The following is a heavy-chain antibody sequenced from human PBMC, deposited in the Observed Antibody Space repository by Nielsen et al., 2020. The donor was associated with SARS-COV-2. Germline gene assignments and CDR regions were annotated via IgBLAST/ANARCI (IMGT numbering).Heavy chain of an antibody. D-gene: IGHD2-15*01. J-gene: IGHJ4*02. CDR1: GFTFSDYY. CDR2: ISSSSSYT. V-gene: IGHV3-11*03. CDR3: ASPLLYCSGGSCYSGPLNY. Sequence: GGSLRLSCAASGFTFSDYYMSWIRQAPGKGLEWVSYISSSSSYTNYADSVKGRFTISRDNAKNSLYLQMNSLRAEDTAVYYCASPLLYCSGGSCYSGPLNYWGQGTLVTVSS.